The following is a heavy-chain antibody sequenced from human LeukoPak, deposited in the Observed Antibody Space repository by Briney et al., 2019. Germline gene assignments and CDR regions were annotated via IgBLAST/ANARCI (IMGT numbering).Heavy chain of an antibody. CDR1: GGSISSYY. J-gene: IGHJ4*02. CDR3: ARDGNYGGDFDY. Sequence: SETLSLTCTVSGGSISSYYWSWIRQPPGKGLEWIGYIYYSGSTNCNPSLKSQVTISVDTSKNQFSLKLSSVTAADTAVYYCARDGNYGGDFDYWGQGTLVTVSS. CDR2: IYYSGST. D-gene: IGHD4-23*01. V-gene: IGHV4-59*01.